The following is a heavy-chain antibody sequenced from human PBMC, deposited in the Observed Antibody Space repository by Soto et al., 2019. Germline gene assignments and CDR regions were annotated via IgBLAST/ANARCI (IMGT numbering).Heavy chain of an antibody. D-gene: IGHD6-13*01. CDR3: ARSLGIAAAGTVPNYYYYYYMDV. CDR2: ISDYNGNT. V-gene: IGHV1-18*01. Sequence: QVHLVQAGAKVKKPGASVKVSCKASVYTFTSYGISWVRQAPGQGLEWMGWISDYNGNTNYAQKLQGRVTMTTATSTSTAYMELRSLRSDDTAVYYCARSLGIAAAGTVPNYYYYYYMDVWGKGTTVTVSS. J-gene: IGHJ6*03. CDR1: VYTFTSYG.